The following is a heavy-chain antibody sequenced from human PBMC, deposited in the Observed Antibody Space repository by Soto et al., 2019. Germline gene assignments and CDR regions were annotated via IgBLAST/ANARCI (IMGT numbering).Heavy chain of an antibody. CDR2: INPNTGVT. J-gene: IGHJ4*02. CDR3: ARVKSGSYFLLIFDY. V-gene: IGHV1-2*02. D-gene: IGHD3-10*01. CDR1: GYTFTDYY. Sequence: GAAVKVSCKASGYTFTDYYIHWVRQAPGQGLEWMGWINPNTGVTHYAQRFQGRVIMTRDTSISTAYMDLSRLRSDDAALYFCARVKSGSYFLLIFDYWGQGTQVTVSS.